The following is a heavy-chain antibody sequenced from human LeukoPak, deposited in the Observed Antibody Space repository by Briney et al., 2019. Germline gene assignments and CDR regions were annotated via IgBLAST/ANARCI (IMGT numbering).Heavy chain of an antibody. CDR3: ARFSGPGMQHYYYYMDV. Sequence: GGSLILSCAASGFSVSMKYMTWVRQAPGKGLEWVSVIFSGGTTYYADSVKGRFTVSRDNSKNMMYLQMNSLRAEDAAVYYCARFSGPGMQHYYYYMDVWGTGTTATVSS. CDR1: GFSVSMKY. D-gene: IGHD3-10*01. J-gene: IGHJ6*03. CDR2: IFSGGTT. V-gene: IGHV3-53*01.